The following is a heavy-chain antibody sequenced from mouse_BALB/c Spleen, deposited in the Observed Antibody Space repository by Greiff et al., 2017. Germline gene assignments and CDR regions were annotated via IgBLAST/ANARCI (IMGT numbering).Heavy chain of an antibody. V-gene: IGHV5-6-3*01. Sequence: QVESGGGLVQPGGSLKLSCAASGFTFSSYGMSWVRQTPDKRLELVATINSNGGSTYYPDSVKGRFTISRDNAKNTLYLQMSSLKSEDTAMYYCARGYGGSAMDYWGQGTSVTVSS. D-gene: IGHD2-14*01. CDR1: GFTFSSYG. CDR3: ARGYGGSAMDY. CDR2: INSNGGST. J-gene: IGHJ4*01.